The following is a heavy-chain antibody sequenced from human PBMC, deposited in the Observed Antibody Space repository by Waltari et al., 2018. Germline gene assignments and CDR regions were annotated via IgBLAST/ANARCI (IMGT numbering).Heavy chain of an antibody. J-gene: IGHJ4*02. CDR3: ARGGIVVVPAPDY. V-gene: IGHV1-3*01. CDR2: INAGNGNT. D-gene: IGHD2-2*01. Sequence: QVQLVQSGAEVKKPGASVKVSCKASGYTFTSYAMHWVRQAPGQRLEWMGWINAGNGNTKYSQKFQGRVTITRDTSASTDYMELSSLRSEDTAVYYWARGGIVVVPAPDYWGQGTLVTVSS. CDR1: GYTFTSYA.